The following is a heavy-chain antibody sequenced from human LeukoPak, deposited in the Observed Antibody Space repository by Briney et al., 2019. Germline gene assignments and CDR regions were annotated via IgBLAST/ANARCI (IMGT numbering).Heavy chain of an antibody. Sequence: GASVKVSCKASGYTFTSYGISWVRQAPGQGLEWMGGIIPIFGTANYAQKFQGRVTITADESTSTAYMELSSLRSEDTAVYYCARVTTTPGGYGSGSYSLDYWGQGTLVTVSS. J-gene: IGHJ4*02. CDR3: ARVTTTPGGYGSGSYSLDY. D-gene: IGHD3-10*01. CDR2: IIPIFGTA. CDR1: GYTFTSYG. V-gene: IGHV1-69*13.